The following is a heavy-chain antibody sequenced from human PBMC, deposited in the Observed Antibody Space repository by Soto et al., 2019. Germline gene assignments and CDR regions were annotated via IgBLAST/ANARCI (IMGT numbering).Heavy chain of an antibody. CDR1: GVSISSYY. J-gene: IGHJ6*03. CDR3: ARVPSFNYYMDV. Sequence: PSETLSLTCTVSGVSISSYYWSWIRQPPGKGLEWIGYIYYSGSTNYNPSLKSRVTISVDTSKNQFSLKLSSVTAADTAVYYCARVPSFNYYMDVWGKGTTVTVSS. V-gene: IGHV4-59*01. CDR2: IYYSGST.